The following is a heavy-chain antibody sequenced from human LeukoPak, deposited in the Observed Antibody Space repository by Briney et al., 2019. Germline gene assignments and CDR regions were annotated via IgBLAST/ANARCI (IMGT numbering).Heavy chain of an antibody. D-gene: IGHD2-15*01. J-gene: IGHJ5*01. Sequence: SETLSLTCTVSGGSMSGSFWSWIRQPAGKGLEWIGRIYSSGRTNYNPSLKSRVTMSLDTSKSQFSLKLTSVTAADRAVYYCARAPGGCGGTCPFDYWGQEPWSPSPQ. V-gene: IGHV4-4*07. CDR2: IYSSGRT. CDR3: ARAPGGCGGTCPFDY. CDR1: GGSMSGSF.